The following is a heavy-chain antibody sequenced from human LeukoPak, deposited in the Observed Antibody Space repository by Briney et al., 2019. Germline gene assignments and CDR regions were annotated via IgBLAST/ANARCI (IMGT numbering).Heavy chain of an antibody. J-gene: IGHJ4*02. CDR3: ARVGWLRPSYYFDY. Sequence: PSQTLSLTCAVSGGSISSGGYSWSWIRQPPGKGLEWIGYIYHSGSTYYNPSLKSRVTISVDRSKNQFSLKLSSVTAADTAVYYCARVGWLRPSYYFDYWGQGTLVTVSS. CDR2: IYHSGST. CDR1: GGSISSGGYS. D-gene: IGHD5-12*01. V-gene: IGHV4-30-2*01.